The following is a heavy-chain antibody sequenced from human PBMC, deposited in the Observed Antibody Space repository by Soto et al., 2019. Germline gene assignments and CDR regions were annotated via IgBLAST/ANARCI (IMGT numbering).Heavy chain of an antibody. CDR2: ITPSGGGT. V-gene: IGHV1-46*01. CDR3: ARDSVTLVRGVIRFDS. CDR1: GYTFTNYY. J-gene: IGHJ4*02. D-gene: IGHD3-10*01. Sequence: GASVKVSCKASGYTFTNYYVHGVREAPGQGLEWMGMITPSGGGTSYAQKFQGRVTMTTDTSTSTVYMELRSLRSEDTAVYYCARDSVTLVRGVIRFDSWGQGTLVTVS.